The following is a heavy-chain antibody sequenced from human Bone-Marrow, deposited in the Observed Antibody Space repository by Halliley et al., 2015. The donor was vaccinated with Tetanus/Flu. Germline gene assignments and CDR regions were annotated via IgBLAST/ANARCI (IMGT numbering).Heavy chain of an antibody. V-gene: IGHV4-34*01. Sequence: MGEGKEGGPPNYTPPLKSRLTISRDPSMTQFSLKRGSGTAADTAVYYCARDGSTSWAYSYSMDVWGQGITVTVSS. D-gene: IGHD2-21*01. CDR2: GKEGGPP. CDR3: ARDGSTSWAYSYSMDV. J-gene: IGHJ6*02.